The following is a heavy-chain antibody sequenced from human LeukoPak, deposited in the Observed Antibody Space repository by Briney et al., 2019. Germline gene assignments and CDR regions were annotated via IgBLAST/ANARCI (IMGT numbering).Heavy chain of an antibody. V-gene: IGHV3-30-3*01. D-gene: IGHD2-8*01. CDR1: GFTFSSYA. CDR3: AREGVYCTNGVCHYGMDV. J-gene: IGHJ6*02. CDR2: ISYGGSNK. Sequence: PGGSLRLSCAASGFTFSSYAMPWVRQAPGKGLEWVAVISYGGSNKYYADSVKGRFTISRDNSKNTLYLQMNSLRAEDTAVYYCAREGVYCTNGVCHYGMDVWGQGTTVTVSS.